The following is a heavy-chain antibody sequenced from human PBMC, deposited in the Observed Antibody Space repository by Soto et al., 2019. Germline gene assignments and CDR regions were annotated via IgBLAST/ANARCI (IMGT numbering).Heavy chain of an antibody. J-gene: IGHJ6*02. CDR2: ISTASDT. Sequence: QVQLMQSGGGLVKPGGSLRISCAASGSMFSDYYMTWIRQTPVKGLEWVAYISTASDTTYVDSVRGRFTIYRDNARNSLYLQTNSLRAEDSAVYFCARGHYTMDVWGQGTTVTVS. CDR3: ARGHYTMDV. CDR1: GSMFSDYY. V-gene: IGHV3-11*03.